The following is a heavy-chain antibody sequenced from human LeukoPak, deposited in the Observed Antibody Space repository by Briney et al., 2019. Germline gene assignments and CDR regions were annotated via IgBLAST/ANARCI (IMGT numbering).Heavy chain of an antibody. CDR3: AKGQELDDGVFDS. V-gene: IGHV3-23*01. D-gene: IGHD1-1*01. CDR2: IRSNGETT. CDR1: GFTFSVAA. J-gene: IGHJ4*02. Sequence: GGSLRLSCAASGFTFSVAAMTWVRQAPGKGLEWVSTIRSNGETTYNADSVKGRFTISRDNSKKTLYLQLNSLRVEDTAIYYCAKGQELDDGVFDSWGQGTLVTVSS.